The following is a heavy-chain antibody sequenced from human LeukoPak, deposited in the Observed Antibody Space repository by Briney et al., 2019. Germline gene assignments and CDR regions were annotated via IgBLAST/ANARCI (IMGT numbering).Heavy chain of an antibody. J-gene: IGHJ5*02. Sequence: ASVKVSCKASGYTFTSYYMHWVRQAPGQGLEWMGIINPSGGSTSYAQKFQGRVTMTRDTSTSTVYMELSSLRSEDTAVYYCARTESSTSPRNWFDPWGQGTLVTVSS. CDR1: GYTFTSYY. V-gene: IGHV1-46*01. D-gene: IGHD2-2*01. CDR2: INPSGGST. CDR3: ARTESSTSPRNWFDP.